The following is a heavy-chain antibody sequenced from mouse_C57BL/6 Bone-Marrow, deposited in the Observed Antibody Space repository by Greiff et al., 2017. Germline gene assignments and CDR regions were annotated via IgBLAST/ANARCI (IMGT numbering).Heavy chain of an antibody. J-gene: IGHJ2*01. CDR3: ARYYYGSRAFFGY. Sequence: EVQLQESEGGLVQPGSSMKLSCTASGFTFSDYYMAWVRQVPEKGLEWVANINYYGSSTYYLDSLKSRFIIARDNAKNILYLQMSSLKSEDTATYYCARYYYGSRAFFGYWGQGTTLTVSS. D-gene: IGHD1-1*01. CDR1: GFTFSDYY. V-gene: IGHV5-16*01. CDR2: INYYGSST.